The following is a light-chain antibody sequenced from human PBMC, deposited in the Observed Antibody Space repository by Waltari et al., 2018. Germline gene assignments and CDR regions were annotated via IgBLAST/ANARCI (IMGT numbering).Light chain of an antibody. CDR2: GAS. V-gene: IGKV3-20*01. CDR3: QHYVRLPAT. Sequence: EIVLTQSPGILSLSQGEKATLPCRASQSVSRALAWYQQKPGQAPRLLIYGASSRATGIPDRFSGGGSGTDFSLTISRLEPEDFAVYYCQHYVRLPATFGQGTKVEIK. J-gene: IGKJ1*01. CDR1: QSVSRA.